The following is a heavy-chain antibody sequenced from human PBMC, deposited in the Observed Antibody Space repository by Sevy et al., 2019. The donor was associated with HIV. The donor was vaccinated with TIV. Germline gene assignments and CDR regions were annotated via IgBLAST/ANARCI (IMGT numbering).Heavy chain of an antibody. V-gene: IGHV3-21*01. CDR3: ARYEEDTTLVNAFDI. CDR1: GFTFSNYI. J-gene: IGHJ3*02. Sequence: GGSPRLSCAASGFTFSNYIINWVRQAPGKGLEWVSSISNSGTYIYYADSVKGRFTISRDNAKNSLYLQMNSLRAEDTAVYYCARYEEDTTLVNAFDIWGQGTMVTVSS. D-gene: IGHD5-18*01. CDR2: ISNSGTYI.